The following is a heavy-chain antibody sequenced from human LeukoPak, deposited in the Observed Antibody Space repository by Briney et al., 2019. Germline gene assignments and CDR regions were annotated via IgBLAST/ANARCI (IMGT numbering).Heavy chain of an antibody. Sequence: ASVKVSCKASGYTFTGYYMHWVRQAPGQGLEWMGWINPNSGGTNYAQKFQGRVTMTRDTSISTAYMELSRLRSDDTAVYYCARGKSSGWYGDKYYFDYWGQGTLVTVSS. CDR2: INPNSGGT. J-gene: IGHJ4*02. V-gene: IGHV1-2*02. CDR3: ARGKSSGWYGDKYYFDY. CDR1: GYTFTGYY. D-gene: IGHD6-19*01.